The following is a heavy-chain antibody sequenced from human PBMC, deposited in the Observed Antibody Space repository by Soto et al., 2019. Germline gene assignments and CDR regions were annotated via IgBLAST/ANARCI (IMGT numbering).Heavy chain of an antibody. CDR1: GFSLSTTGVG. CDR3: ARTYGGEFHY. D-gene: IGHD3-10*01. Sequence: ASGPTLVNPPQTLTLTCSFSGFSLSTTGVGVGWIRQPPGRTLEWLAVIYWNDDKRYSPSLKSGVTITKDTSKNQVVLTMTNMDPVDTATYYCARTYGGEFHYWGQGTLVTVSS. V-gene: IGHV2-5*01. J-gene: IGHJ4*02. CDR2: IYWNDDK.